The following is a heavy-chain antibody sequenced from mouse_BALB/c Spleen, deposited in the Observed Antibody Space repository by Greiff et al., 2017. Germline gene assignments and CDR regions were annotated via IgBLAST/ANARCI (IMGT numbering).Heavy chain of an antibody. J-gene: IGHJ4*01. Sequence: EVHLVESGGGLVQPGGSRKLSCAASGFTFSSFGMHWVRQAPEKGLEWVAYISSGSSTIYYADTVKGRFTISRDNPKNTLFLQMTSLRSEDTAMYYCARSSLLRLSMDYWGQGTSVTVSS. D-gene: IGHD1-2*01. CDR2: ISSGSSTI. CDR3: ARSSLLRLSMDY. V-gene: IGHV5-17*02. CDR1: GFTFSSFG.